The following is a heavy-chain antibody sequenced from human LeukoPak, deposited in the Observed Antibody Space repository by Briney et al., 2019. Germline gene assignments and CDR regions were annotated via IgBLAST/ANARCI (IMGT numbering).Heavy chain of an antibody. J-gene: IGHJ5*02. CDR2: IYYSGST. Sequence: PSETLSLTCTVSGGSISSYYWSWIRQPPGKGLEWIGYIYYSGSTNYNPSLKSRVTIPVDTSKNQFSLKLSSVTAADTAVYYCARVRGSGSLRNNLDPWGQGTLVTVSS. CDR1: GGSISSYY. V-gene: IGHV4-59*12. CDR3: ARVRGSGSLRNNLDP. D-gene: IGHD3-10*01.